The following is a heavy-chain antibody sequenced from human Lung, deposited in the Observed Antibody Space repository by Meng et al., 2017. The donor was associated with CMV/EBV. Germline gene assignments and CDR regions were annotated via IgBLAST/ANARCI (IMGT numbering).Heavy chain of an antibody. D-gene: IGHD1-1*01. V-gene: IGHV3-30*18. J-gene: IGHJ4*02. Sequence: LCCAASGLNFRSYGMHWVRQAPGKGLEGVAVISYDGSNKYYADSVKGRFTISRDNSKNTLYLQMNSLRAEDTAVYYCAKEENEASDYWGQGTLVTVSS. CDR3: AKEENEASDY. CDR1: GLNFRSYG. CDR2: ISYDGSNK.